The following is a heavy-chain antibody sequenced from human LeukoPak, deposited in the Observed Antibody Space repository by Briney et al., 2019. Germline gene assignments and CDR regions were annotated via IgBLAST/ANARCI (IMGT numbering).Heavy chain of an antibody. D-gene: IGHD6-13*01. V-gene: IGHV1-24*01. CDR1: GYTLTELS. CDR2: FDPEDGET. Sequence: GASVKVSCKVSGYTLTELSMHWVRQAPGKGLEWMGGFDPEDGETIYAQKFQGRVTTTEDTSTDTAYMELSSLRSEDTAVYYCATGVAAAGTIYAFDIWGQGTMVTVSS. J-gene: IGHJ3*02. CDR3: ATGVAAAGTIYAFDI.